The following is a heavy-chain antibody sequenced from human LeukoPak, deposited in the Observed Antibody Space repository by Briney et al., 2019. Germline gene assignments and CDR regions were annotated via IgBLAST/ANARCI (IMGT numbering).Heavy chain of an antibody. CDR2: ICYSGST. D-gene: IGHD3-10*01. CDR3: ARDRGSGSYYSGPYYYYGMDV. CDR1: GGSISIGGYY. V-gene: IGHV4-31*03. J-gene: IGHJ6*02. Sequence: SETLSLTCTVSGGSISIGGYYWSWIRQHPGKGLEWIGYICYSGSTYYNPSLKSRVTISVDTSKNQFSLKLSSVTAADTAVHYCARDRGSGSYYSGPYYYYGMDVWGQGTTVTVSS.